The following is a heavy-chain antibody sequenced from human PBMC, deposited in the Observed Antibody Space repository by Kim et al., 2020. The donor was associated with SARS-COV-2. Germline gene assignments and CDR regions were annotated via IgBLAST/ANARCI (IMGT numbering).Heavy chain of an antibody. V-gene: IGHV3-30*18. J-gene: IGHJ4*02. CDR2: ITDDGSYQ. CDR3: AKEGEGSNWAHFDY. Sequence: GGSLRLSCVASGFTFSNYGMHWVRQAPGKGLEWVAVITDDGSYQYYADSVKGRFTISRDNSKNTLYLQMNSLRADDTAVYYCAKEGEGSNWAHFDYWGQGTLVIVSS. CDR1: GFTFSNYG. D-gene: IGHD6-13*01.